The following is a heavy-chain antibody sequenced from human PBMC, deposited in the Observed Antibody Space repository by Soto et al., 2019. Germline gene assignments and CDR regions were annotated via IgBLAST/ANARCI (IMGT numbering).Heavy chain of an antibody. CDR2: LSRGDER. CDR3: ARGPSGDKVHY. Sequence: SETLSLTCTVSGAPITTTKWWAWVRLPPGKGLEWIGELSRGDERSSNPSLEGRFTMSLDKSNNHFSLKLTSVTAADTAVYYCARGPSGDKVHYWGQGALVT. D-gene: IGHD7-27*01. J-gene: IGHJ4*02. CDR1: GAPITTTKW. V-gene: IGHV4-4*02.